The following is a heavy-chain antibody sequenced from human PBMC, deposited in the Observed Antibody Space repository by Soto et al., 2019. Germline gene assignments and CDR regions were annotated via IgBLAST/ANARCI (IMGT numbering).Heavy chain of an antibody. J-gene: IGHJ4*02. CDR1: GDTFNIYA. CDR2: IIPVFGTP. V-gene: IGHV1-69*01. D-gene: IGHD3-3*01. CDR3: ARGPYDDFSKGFAHFDY. Sequence: QVQLEQSGAEVKKPGSSVKVPCKTSGDTFNIYAISWVRQAPGQGLEWMGGIIPVFGTPSYAQKFRDRVTITADESTSTAHMERRGLTSEDTAVYYCARGPYDDFSKGFAHFDYWGQETLVTVSS.